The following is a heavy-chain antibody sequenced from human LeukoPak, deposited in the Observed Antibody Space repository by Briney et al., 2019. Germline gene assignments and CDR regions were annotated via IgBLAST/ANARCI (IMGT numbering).Heavy chain of an antibody. CDR2: ISGGADST. J-gene: IGHJ4*02. D-gene: IGHD5-12*01. CDR1: GFSFSSCA. Sequence: GGSLRLSCAASGFSFSSCAMGWVRQAPGKGPGWVSSISGGADSTYYADSVKGRFTISRDNSKNTLYLQINSLRVEDTAIYYCVKARDYSGHDPVGDYWGQGALVTVSS. V-gene: IGHV3-23*01. CDR3: VKARDYSGHDPVGDY.